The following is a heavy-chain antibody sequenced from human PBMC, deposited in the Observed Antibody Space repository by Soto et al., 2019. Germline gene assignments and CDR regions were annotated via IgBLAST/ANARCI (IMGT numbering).Heavy chain of an antibody. CDR2: IYDSGFT. J-gene: IGHJ6*02. CDR3: ARAHYGDFGYGMDV. CDR1: GGSISSGGYS. V-gene: IGHV4-30-2*01. Sequence: QLQLQESGSGLVKPSQTLSLTCAVSGGSISSGGYSWSWIWQPPGKGLEWIGYIYDSGFTYYNPSLKSRVTISVDRSKNQFSLKLSSVTAADTAVYYCARAHYGDFGYGMDVWGQGTTVTVSS. D-gene: IGHD4-17*01.